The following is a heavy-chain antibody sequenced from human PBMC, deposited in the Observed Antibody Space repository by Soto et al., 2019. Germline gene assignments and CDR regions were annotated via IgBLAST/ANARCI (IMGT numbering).Heavy chain of an antibody. CDR3: AKGGYTFAYE. D-gene: IGHD5-18*01. CDR1: GGSISIGGYY. V-gene: IGHV4-31*03. CDR2: IYYSGTT. J-gene: IGHJ4*02. Sequence: SETLSLTCTVSGGSISIGGYYWTWIRQHPGKGLEWIGHIYYSGTTYYNPSLKSRVTISVDTSKNQFALFLQMTSLRADDTAVYYCAKGGYTFAYEWGQGALVTVSS.